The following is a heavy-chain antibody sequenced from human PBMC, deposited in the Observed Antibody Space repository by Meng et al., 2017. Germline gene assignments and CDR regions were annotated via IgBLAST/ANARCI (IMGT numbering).Heavy chain of an antibody. CDR3: AKDKLDYGDYEDY. CDR1: GFTFSSYA. CDR2: ISGSGGST. Sequence: GESLKISCAASGFTFSSYAMSWVRQAPGKGLEWVSAISGSGGSTYYADSVKGRFTISRDNSKNTLYLQMNSLRAEDTAVYYCAKDKLDYGDYEDYRGQGTLVIVSS. V-gene: IGHV3-23*01. D-gene: IGHD4-17*01. J-gene: IGHJ4*02.